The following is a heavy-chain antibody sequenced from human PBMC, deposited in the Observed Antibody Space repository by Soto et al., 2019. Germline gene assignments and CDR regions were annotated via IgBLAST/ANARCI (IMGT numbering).Heavy chain of an antibody. J-gene: IGHJ4*02. CDR3: ARLGRWFFDY. CDR2: IYYSGST. D-gene: IGHD2-15*01. CDR1: GGSISSSSYY. V-gene: IGHV4-39*01. Sequence: QLQLQESGPGLVKPSETLSLTCTVSGGSISSSSYYWGWIRQPPGKGLEWIGSIYYSGSTYYNPSLKSRVTISVDTSKNQFSLKLSSVTDADTAVYYCARLGRWFFDYWGQGTLVTVSS.